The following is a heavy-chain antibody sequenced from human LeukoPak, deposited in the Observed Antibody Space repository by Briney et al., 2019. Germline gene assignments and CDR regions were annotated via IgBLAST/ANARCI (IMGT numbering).Heavy chain of an antibody. CDR3: TRVPQDAYDILGYYYYGMDV. D-gene: IGHD3-9*01. V-gene: IGHV3-7*01. CDR1: GFTFSSYW. Sequence: GGSLRLSCAASGFTFSSYWMSWVRQAPGKGLEWVANIKQDGSEKYYVDSVKGRFTISRDNAKNSLYLQMNSLRAEDTAVYYCTRVPQDAYDILGYYYYGMDVWGQGTTVTVSS. CDR2: IKQDGSEK. J-gene: IGHJ6*02.